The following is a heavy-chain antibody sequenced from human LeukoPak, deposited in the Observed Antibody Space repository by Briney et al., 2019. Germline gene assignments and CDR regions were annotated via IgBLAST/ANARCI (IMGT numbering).Heavy chain of an antibody. J-gene: IGHJ3*02. CDR3: VRDRLYAFDI. CDR1: GFTFSSYA. Sequence: GGSLRLSCAASGFTFSSYAMTWVRQAPGKGLEWVSAISGSGGSTYYADSVKGRFTISRDNAKKSLDLQMSSLRDEDTAVYYCVRDRLYAFDIWGQGTMVTVSS. D-gene: IGHD2/OR15-2a*01. CDR2: ISGSGGST. V-gene: IGHV3-23*01.